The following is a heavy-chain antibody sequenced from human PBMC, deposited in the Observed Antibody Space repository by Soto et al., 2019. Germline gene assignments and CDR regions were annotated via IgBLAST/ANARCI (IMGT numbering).Heavy chain of an antibody. D-gene: IGHD4-17*01. CDR3: AKCGIGYGDFYFDY. Sequence: QVQLVESGGGVVQPGRSLRLSCAASGFTFSSYGMHWVRQAPGKGLEWVAVISYDGSNKYYADSVKGRFTISRDNSKNTLYLKMNSLRAEDTAVYYCAKCGIGYGDFYFDYWGQGTLVTVSS. J-gene: IGHJ4*02. CDR2: ISYDGSNK. V-gene: IGHV3-30*18. CDR1: GFTFSSYG.